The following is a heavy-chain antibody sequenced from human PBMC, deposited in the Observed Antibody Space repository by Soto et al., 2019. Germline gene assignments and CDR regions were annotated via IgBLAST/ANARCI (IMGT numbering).Heavy chain of an antibody. V-gene: IGHV4-4*02. D-gene: IGHD6-6*01. CDR1: GDSITSINW. Sequence: QVQLQESGPGLVKPSGTLSLTCGVSGDSITSINWWSWVRQSPGKGLEWIGEISHNGNTNYNPSLRSRVIISVDKSRNQFSLKLYSVTAADTALYYCMRARSGGPGRLYFDYWGQGALVTVSS. CDR3: MRARSGGPGRLYFDY. J-gene: IGHJ4*02. CDR2: ISHNGNT.